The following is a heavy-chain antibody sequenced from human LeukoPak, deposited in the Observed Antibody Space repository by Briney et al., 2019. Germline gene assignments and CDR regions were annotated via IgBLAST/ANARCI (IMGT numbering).Heavy chain of an antibody. CDR3: ARDATQYLRYGYFDS. CDR1: GFTVSSNY. CDR2: IYSGGST. V-gene: IGHV3-53*01. Sequence: GGSLRLSCAASGFTVSSNYMSWVRQAPGKGLEWVSVIYSGGSTYYADSVKGRFTISRDNSKNTLYLQMNSLRAEDTAVYYCARDATQYLRYGYFDSWGQGILVTVSS. J-gene: IGHJ4*02. D-gene: IGHD3-9*01.